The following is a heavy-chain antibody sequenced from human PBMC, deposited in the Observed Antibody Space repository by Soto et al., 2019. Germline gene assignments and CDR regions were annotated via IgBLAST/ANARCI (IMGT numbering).Heavy chain of an antibody. CDR3: AREGGYGDYEVDAFDI. CDR2: ISAYNGNT. J-gene: IGHJ3*02. CDR1: GYTFTRYG. V-gene: IGHV1-18*01. Sequence: ASVKVSCKASGYTFTRYGISWVRQAPGQGLEWMGWISAYNGNTNYAQKLQGRVTMTTDTSTSTAYMELRSLRSDDAAVYYCAREGGYGDYEVDAFDIWGQGAMVTVSS. D-gene: IGHD4-17*01.